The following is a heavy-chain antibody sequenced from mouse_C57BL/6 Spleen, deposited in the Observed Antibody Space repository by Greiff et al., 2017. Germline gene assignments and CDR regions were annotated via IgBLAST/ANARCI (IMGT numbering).Heavy chain of an antibody. CDR2: IDPSDSYT. CDR3: ARWDYYGSSPAY. CDR1: GYTFTSYW. Sequence: VQLQQSGAELVKPGASVKLSCKASGYTFTSYWMQWVKQRPGQGLEWIGEIDPSDSYTNYNQKFKGKATLTVDTSSSTAYMQLSSLTSEDSAVYYCARWDYYGSSPAYWGQGTLVTVSA. D-gene: IGHD1-1*01. V-gene: IGHV1-50*01. J-gene: IGHJ3*01.